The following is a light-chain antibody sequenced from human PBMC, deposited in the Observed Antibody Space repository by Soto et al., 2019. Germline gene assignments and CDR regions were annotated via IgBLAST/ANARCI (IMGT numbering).Light chain of an antibody. CDR1: QTVSITY. Sequence: VLTQSPGTLSLSPGESATLSCRASQTVSITYLTWYQQKPGQAPRLLIFGASKRATGIPDRFSGSGSGTDFTLTITRLEPEDSAVYFCQQYTGPPTTFGQGTRLEIK. J-gene: IGKJ5*01. CDR2: GAS. V-gene: IGKV3-20*01. CDR3: QQYTGPPTT.